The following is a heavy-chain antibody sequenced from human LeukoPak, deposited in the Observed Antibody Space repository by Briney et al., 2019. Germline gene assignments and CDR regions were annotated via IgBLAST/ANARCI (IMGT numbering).Heavy chain of an antibody. CDR2: ISSSSSYI. D-gene: IGHD4-17*01. Sequence: GGSLRLSCAASGFTFSSYSMNWVRQAPGKGLEWVSSISSSSSYIYYADSVKGRFTISRDNAKNSLYLQMNSLRAEDTAMYYCVRANDYGDYGAFDIWGQGTMVTVSS. CDR3: VRANDYGDYGAFDI. CDR1: GFTFSSYS. V-gene: IGHV3-21*01. J-gene: IGHJ3*02.